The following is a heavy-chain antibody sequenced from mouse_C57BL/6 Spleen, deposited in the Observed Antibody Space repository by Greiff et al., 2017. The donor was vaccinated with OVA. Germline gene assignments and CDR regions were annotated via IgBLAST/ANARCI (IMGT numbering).Heavy chain of an antibody. CDR3: APIYDDYDRAMDY. V-gene: IGHV5-17*01. D-gene: IGHD2-4*01. CDR1: GFTFSDYG. CDR2: ISSGSSTI. Sequence: EVQVVESGGGLVKPGGSLKLSCAASGFTFSDYGMHWVRQAPEKGLEWVAYISSGSSTISYADTVKGRFTISRDNAKNTLFLQMTSLRSEDTAMDYCAPIYDDYDRAMDYWGQGTSVTVSS. J-gene: IGHJ4*01.